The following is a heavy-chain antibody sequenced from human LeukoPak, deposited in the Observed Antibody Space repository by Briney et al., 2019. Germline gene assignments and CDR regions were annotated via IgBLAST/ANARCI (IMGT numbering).Heavy chain of an antibody. CDR2: IRYDGSNK. V-gene: IGHV3-30*02. CDR3: AKGEIFGVALGY. J-gene: IGHJ4*02. Sequence: GGSLRLSYAASGFTFSSYGMHWVRQAPGKGLEWVAFIRYDGSNKYYADSVKGRFTISRDNSKNTLYLQMNSLRAEDTAVYYCAKGEIFGVALGYWGQGTLVTVSS. D-gene: IGHD3-3*01. CDR1: GFTFSSYG.